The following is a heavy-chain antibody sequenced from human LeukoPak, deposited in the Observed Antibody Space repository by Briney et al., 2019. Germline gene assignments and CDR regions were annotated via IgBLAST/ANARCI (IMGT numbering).Heavy chain of an antibody. CDR1: GGSISSSSYY. Sequence: SETLSLTCTLSGGSISSSSYYWSWIRQPAGKGLEWIGRIYTSGSTNYNPSLKSRVTISVDTSKNQFSLKLSSVTAADTAVYYCARERRYCSGTSCYHFDYWGQGTLVTVSS. J-gene: IGHJ4*02. CDR2: IYTSGST. CDR3: ARERRYCSGTSCYHFDY. V-gene: IGHV4-61*02. D-gene: IGHD2-2*01.